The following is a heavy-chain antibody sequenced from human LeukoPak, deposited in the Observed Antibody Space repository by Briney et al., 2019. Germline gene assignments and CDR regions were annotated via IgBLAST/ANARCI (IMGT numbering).Heavy chain of an antibody. CDR2: INQDGSEK. CDR3: ARDFRNAGDY. Sequence: GSLRLSCAASGFTFTTYWINWVRQAPGKGLEWVAVINQDGSEKYYVDSVKGRFTISRDNAKNSLYLQMNSLRAEDTAVYYCARDFRNAGDYWGQGTLVTVSS. V-gene: IGHV3-7*01. D-gene: IGHD1-14*01. J-gene: IGHJ4*02. CDR1: GFTFTTYW.